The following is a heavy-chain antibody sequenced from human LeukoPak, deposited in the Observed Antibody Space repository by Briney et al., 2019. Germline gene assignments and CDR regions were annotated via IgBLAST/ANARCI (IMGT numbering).Heavy chain of an antibody. CDR3: ARDLVSGQSIVVVPAAIH. CDR1: GGTFSSYA. V-gene: IGHV1-69*05. CDR2: IIPIFGTA. J-gene: IGHJ4*02. D-gene: IGHD2-2*01. Sequence: SVKVSCKASGGTFSSYAISWVRQAPGQGLEWMGRIIPIFGTANYAQKFQGRVTITTDESTSTAYMELSSLRSEDTAVYYCARDLVSGQSIVVVPAAIHWGQGTLVTVSS.